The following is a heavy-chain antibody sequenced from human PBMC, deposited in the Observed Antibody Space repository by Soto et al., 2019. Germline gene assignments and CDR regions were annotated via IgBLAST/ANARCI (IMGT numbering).Heavy chain of an antibody. V-gene: IGHV1-18*01. CDR1: GYSFMKYG. CDR3: VREASVLIPAAQPSRFES. J-gene: IGHJ4*02. Sequence: ASLKVSCKGFGYSFMKYGINWLRQAAGQGLEWVGWISPYSGYTHSAQKFHGRLTLTTDTAASTAYMELRILRSADTALYYCVREASVLIPAAQPSRFESCGQGTLFTVSS. D-gene: IGHD2-2*01. CDR2: ISPYSGYT.